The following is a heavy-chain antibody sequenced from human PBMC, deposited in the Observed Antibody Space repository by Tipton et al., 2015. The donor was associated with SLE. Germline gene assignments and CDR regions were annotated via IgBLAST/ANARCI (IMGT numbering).Heavy chain of an antibody. J-gene: IGHJ1*01. CDR3: ARDPGGVTAEYFQH. D-gene: IGHD3-10*01. V-gene: IGHV4-34*01. Sequence: TLSLTCAVYGGSFSGYYWSWIRQPPGKGLEWIGEINHSGSTNYNPSLKSRVTISVDTSKNKFSLKLSSVTAADTAVYYCARDPGGVTAEYFQHWGQGTLVTVSS. CDR1: GGSFSGYY. CDR2: INHSGST.